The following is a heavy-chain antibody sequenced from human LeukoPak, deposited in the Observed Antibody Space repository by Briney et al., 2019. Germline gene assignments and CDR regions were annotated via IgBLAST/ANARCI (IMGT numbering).Heavy chain of an antibody. CDR2: ISYDGSNK. V-gene: IGHV3-30*03. CDR1: GFTFSSYV. J-gene: IGHJ4*02. CDR3: ARGSTIFGVVISNFDY. D-gene: IGHD3-3*01. Sequence: PGRSLRLSCAASGFTFSSYVMHWVRQAPGKGLEWVAVISYDGSNKYYADSVKGRFTISRDNSKNTLYLQMNSLRAEDTAVYYCARGSTIFGVVISNFDYWGQGTLVTVSS.